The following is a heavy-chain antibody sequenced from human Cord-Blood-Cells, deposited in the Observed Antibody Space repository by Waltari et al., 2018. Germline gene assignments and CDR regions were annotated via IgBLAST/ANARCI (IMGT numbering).Heavy chain of an antibody. Sequence: QVQLQQWGAGLLKPSETLSLTCAVYGGSFSGYYWSWIRQPPGKGLEWIGEINHSGSTNYNPSLKGRVTISVDTSKNQFSLKLSSVTAADTAVYYCARQYSSSFDYWGQGTLVTVSS. CDR2: INHSGST. J-gene: IGHJ4*02. V-gene: IGHV4-34*01. D-gene: IGHD6-13*01. CDR3: ARQYSSSFDY. CDR1: GGSFSGYY.